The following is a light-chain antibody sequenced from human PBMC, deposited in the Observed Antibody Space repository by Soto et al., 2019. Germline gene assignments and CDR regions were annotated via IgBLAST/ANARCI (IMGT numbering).Light chain of an antibody. J-gene: IGLJ1*01. CDR1: SRDVGAYKF. V-gene: IGLV2-14*03. CDR2: DVT. Sequence: QSALTQPASVSGSPGQSITISCTGTSRDVGAYKFVSWYQHHPGKAPKLIIYDVTTRPSGVSNRFSGSKSGDTASLTISGLQSEDEADYYCSSFTSSSTYVFGTGTKVTVL. CDR3: SSFTSSSTYV.